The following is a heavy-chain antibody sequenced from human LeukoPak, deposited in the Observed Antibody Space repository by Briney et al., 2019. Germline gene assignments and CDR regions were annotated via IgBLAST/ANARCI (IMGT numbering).Heavy chain of an antibody. CDR1: GFTFSSYG. D-gene: IGHD3-16*02. Sequence: TGGSLRLSCAASGFTFSSYGMHWVRQAPGEGVEWVAYIRHDESKIFYADSVKGRFIISRDNLRETLYMKMNSLRAEDTALYYCAKPVIPSSYQGTYYMDVWGKGTTVTVFS. CDR2: IRHDESKI. J-gene: IGHJ6*04. V-gene: IGHV3-30*02. CDR3: AKPVIPSSYQGTYYMDV.